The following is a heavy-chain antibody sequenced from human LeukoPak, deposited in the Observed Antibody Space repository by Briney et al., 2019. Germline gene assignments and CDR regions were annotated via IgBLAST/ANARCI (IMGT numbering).Heavy chain of an antibody. CDR1: GGSFSGYY. CDR3: ARRRGWLPFDY. CDR2: INHSGST. J-gene: IGHJ4*02. Sequence: SETLSLTCAVYGGSFSGYYWSWIRQPPGKGLEWIGEINHSGSTSYNPSLKSRVTISIDTSKNQFSLKLSSVTAADTAVYYCARRRGWLPFDYWGQGTLVTVSS. V-gene: IGHV4-34*01. D-gene: IGHD6-19*01.